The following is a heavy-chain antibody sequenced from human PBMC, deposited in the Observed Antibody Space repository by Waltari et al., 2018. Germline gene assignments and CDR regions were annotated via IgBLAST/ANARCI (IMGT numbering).Heavy chain of an antibody. D-gene: IGHD3-10*01. CDR3: TTDRWFGYFDY. V-gene: IGHV3-7*01. Sequence: EVQLVEFGGALVQPGGSLGLSGLVFGFTFSSSWMDWVRQAPGKGLEWLATINPDGSGKYYVDSVKGRFTVSRDNAKNSLYLQMSSLRVEDTAVYYCTTDRWFGYFDYWGQGTLVTVSS. CDR1: GFTFSSSW. CDR2: INPDGSGK. J-gene: IGHJ4*02.